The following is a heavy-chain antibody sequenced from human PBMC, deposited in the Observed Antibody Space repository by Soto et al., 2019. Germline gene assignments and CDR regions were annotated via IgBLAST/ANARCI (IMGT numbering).Heavy chain of an antibody. D-gene: IGHD2-15*01. V-gene: IGHV3-30*03. CDR1: GFTFSSYG. J-gene: IGHJ6*02. CDR2: ISYDGSNK. Sequence: PGGSLRLSCAASGFTFSSYGMHWVRQAPGKGLEWVAVISYDGSNKYYADSVKGRFTISRDNSKNTLYLQMNSLRAEDTAVYYCARDGKGMDVWGQGTTVTVSS. CDR3: ARDGKGMDV.